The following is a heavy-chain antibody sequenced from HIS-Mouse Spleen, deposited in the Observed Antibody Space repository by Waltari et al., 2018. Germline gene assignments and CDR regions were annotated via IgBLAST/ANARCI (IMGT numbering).Heavy chain of an antibody. D-gene: IGHD6-6*01. J-gene: IGHJ1*01. CDR3: AKQLVRYFQH. V-gene: IGHV3-7*01. CDR2: IKQDGSEK. Sequence: EVQLVESGGGLVQPGGSLRLSCAASGFTFRRYWMSWVRQAPGKGLEWVANIKQDGSEKYYVDSVKGRFTISRDNAKNSLYLQMNSLRAEDTAVYYCAKQLVRYFQHWGQGTLVTVSS. CDR1: GFTFRRYW.